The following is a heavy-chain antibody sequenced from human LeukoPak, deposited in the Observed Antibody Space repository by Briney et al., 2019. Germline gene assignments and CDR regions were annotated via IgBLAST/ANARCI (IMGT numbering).Heavy chain of an antibody. CDR2: ISTYNGDT. CDR3: ARGVVVPAAMGYSYYYMDV. D-gene: IGHD2-2*01. CDR1: GYTFTSYG. J-gene: IGHJ6*03. V-gene: IGHV1-18*01. Sequence: ASMKVSCKASGYTFTSYGISWVRQAPGQGLEWRVGISTYNGDTNYAQKLQGRVTMTTDTSTSTANMELRRLRSGDTAVYYCARGVVVPAAMGYSYYYMDVWGKGTTVTISS.